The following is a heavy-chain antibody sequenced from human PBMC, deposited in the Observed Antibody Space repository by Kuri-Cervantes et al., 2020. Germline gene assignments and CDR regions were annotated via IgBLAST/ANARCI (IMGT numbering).Heavy chain of an antibody. CDR3: ARVGGGSFDY. CDR2: ISYDGSNK. J-gene: IGHJ4*01. Sequence: GGSLRLSCAASGFTFSSYAMHWVRQAPGKGLEWVAVISYDGSNKYYADSVKGRFTISRDNSKNTLYLQMNSLRAEDTAVYYCARVGGGSFDYWGHGTLVTVSS. V-gene: IGHV3-30-3*01. D-gene: IGHD3-16*01. CDR1: GFTFSSYA.